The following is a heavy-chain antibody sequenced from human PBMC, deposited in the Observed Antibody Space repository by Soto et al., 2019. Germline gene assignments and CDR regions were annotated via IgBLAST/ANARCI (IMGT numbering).Heavy chain of an antibody. V-gene: IGHV5-51*01. CDR1: GYSFTSYC. CDR3: ARRQSSSWYHYGMDV. J-gene: IGHJ6*02. D-gene: IGHD6-13*01. CDR2: IYPGDSDT. Sequence: GESVKISCKGSGYSFTSYCIGWVRQMPGKGLEWMGIIYPGDSDTRYSPSFQGQVTISADKSISTAYLQWSSLKASDTAMYYCARRQSSSWYHYGMDVWGQGSTITVSS.